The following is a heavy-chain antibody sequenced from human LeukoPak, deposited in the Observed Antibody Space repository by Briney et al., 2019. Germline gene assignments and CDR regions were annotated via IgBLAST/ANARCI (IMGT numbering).Heavy chain of an antibody. J-gene: IGHJ4*02. V-gene: IGHV3-30*04. CDR2: ISYDGSNK. CDR3: AKDLSGVVIDY. CDR1: GFTFGDHA. D-gene: IGHD3-3*01. Sequence: GGSLRLSCTGFGFTFGDHAMSWVRQAPGKGLEWVAFISYDGSNKYYVDSVKGRFTISRDDSKNTLYLQMNSLRAEDTAVYYCAKDLSGVVIDYWGQGALVTVSS.